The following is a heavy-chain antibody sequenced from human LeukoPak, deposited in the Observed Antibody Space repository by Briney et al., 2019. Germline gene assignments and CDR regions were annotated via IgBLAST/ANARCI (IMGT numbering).Heavy chain of an antibody. D-gene: IGHD5-18*01. J-gene: IGHJ6*02. CDR3: GSGYSYGYSYYYYGTDV. CDR2: IYTSGST. V-gene: IGHV4-61*02. Sequence: SETLSLTCTVSGGSISSGSYYWSWIRQPAGKGLEWIGRIYTSGSTNYNPSLKSRVTISVDPSKNQFSLKLSSVTAADTAVYYCGSGYSYGYSYYYYGTDVWGQGTTVTVSS. CDR1: GGSISSGSYY.